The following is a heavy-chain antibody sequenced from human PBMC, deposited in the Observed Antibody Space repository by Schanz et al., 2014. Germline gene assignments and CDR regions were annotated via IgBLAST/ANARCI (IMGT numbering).Heavy chain of an antibody. V-gene: IGHV1-46*01. CDR2: INPSGGST. D-gene: IGHD6-13*01. J-gene: IGHJ4*02. Sequence: QVQLVQSGAEVKKPGASVKVSCKASGGTFSSYTISWVRQAPGQGLEWMGIINPSGGSTTYAQKFQGRVTMTSDTSTSTVYMELSSLRSEDTAVYYCARSGSSNWYFFDYWGQGTLVTVSS. CDR3: ARSGSSNWYFFDY. CDR1: GGTFSSYT.